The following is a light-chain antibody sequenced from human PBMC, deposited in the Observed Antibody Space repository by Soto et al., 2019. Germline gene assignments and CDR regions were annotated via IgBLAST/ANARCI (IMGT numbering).Light chain of an antibody. Sequence: QSVLTQPPSASGTPGQRITISCSGSSSNIGSHTVNWYQQLPGTAPKLLIYENNKRPSGIPDRFSGSKSGTSATLGITGLQTGDEADYYCGTWDKSLSAGVFGGGTKVTVL. CDR1: SSNIGSHT. V-gene: IGLV1-51*01. CDR2: ENN. CDR3: GTWDKSLSAGV. J-gene: IGLJ3*02.